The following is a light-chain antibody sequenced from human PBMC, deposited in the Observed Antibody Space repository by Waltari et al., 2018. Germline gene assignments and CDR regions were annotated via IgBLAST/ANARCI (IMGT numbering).Light chain of an antibody. J-gene: IGLJ2*01. CDR2: DSR. CDR1: DSNIGNNY. V-gene: IGLV1-51*01. Sequence: QSVLTQPPSVSATPGQKVTISCSGSDSNIGNNYVAWYQQLPGTAPRLLIYDSRRRPSGIPDRFSGSKSGTSATLVITGLQTGDEADYYCGTWDNNLSGGQVFGGGTKLTVL. CDR3: GTWDNNLSGGQV.